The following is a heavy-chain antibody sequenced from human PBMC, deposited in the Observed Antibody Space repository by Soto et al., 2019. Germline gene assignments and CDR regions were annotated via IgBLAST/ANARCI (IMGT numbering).Heavy chain of an antibody. CDR3: VTRFTAVATARFDY. V-gene: IGHV3-30-3*01. Sequence: PGGSLRLSCAASGFTFSNYAMHWVRQAPGKGLEWVAFISYGGSNKYYADSVKGRFTISRDNSKNTLYLQVNSLTTDDTTVYYCVTRFTAVATARFDYWGQGTLVT. CDR1: GFTFSNYA. J-gene: IGHJ4*02. CDR2: ISYGGSNK. D-gene: IGHD2-21*02.